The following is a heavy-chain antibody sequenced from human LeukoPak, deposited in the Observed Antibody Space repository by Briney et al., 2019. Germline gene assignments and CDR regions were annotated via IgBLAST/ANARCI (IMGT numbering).Heavy chain of an antibody. CDR1: GFTLSSYW. CDR2: IKQDGSEK. J-gene: IGHJ2*01. CDR3: ARDGVGATDRGLYWYFDL. V-gene: IGHV3-7*01. D-gene: IGHD1-26*01. Sequence: GGSLRLSCAASGFTLSSYWMSWVRQAPGKGLEWVANIKQDGSEKYYVDSVKGRFTISRDNAKNSLYLQMNSLRAEDTAVYYCARDGVGATDRGLYWYFDLWGRGTLVTVSS.